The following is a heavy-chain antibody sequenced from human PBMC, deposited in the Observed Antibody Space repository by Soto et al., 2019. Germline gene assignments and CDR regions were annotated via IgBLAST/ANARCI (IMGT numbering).Heavy chain of an antibody. V-gene: IGHV4-59*01. Sequence: SETLSLTCTVSGGSISSYYWSWIRQPPGKGLEWIGYIYYSGSTNYNPSLKSRVTISVDTTKNQFSLKLSSVTAADTAVYYCARCKKDAFDIWGQGTMVTVSS. J-gene: IGHJ3*02. CDR1: GGSISSYY. CDR2: IYYSGST. CDR3: ARCKKDAFDI.